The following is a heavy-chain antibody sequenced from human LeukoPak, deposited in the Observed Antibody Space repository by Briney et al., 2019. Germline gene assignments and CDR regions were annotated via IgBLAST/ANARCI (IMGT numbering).Heavy chain of an antibody. J-gene: IGHJ4*02. CDR1: GYSISSGYY. CDR2: IYHSGST. Sequence: SETLSLTCAVSGYSISSGYYWGWIRQPPGKGLEWIGSIYHSGSTYYNPSLKSRVTISVDTSKNQFSLKLSSVTATDTAVYYCARGPDHAKVGYWGQGTLVTVSS. D-gene: IGHD1-14*01. CDR3: ARGPDHAKVGY. V-gene: IGHV4-38-2*01.